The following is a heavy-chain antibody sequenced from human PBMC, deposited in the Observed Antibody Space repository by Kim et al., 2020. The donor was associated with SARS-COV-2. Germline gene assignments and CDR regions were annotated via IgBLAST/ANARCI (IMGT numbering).Heavy chain of an antibody. J-gene: IGHJ6*03. CDR1: GFSLLTSGMC. V-gene: IGHV2-70*11. CDR3: ARLRVIGTRRSQSYHSYMDV. Sequence: SGPTLVNPTQTLTLTCTFSGFSLLTSGMCVNWIRQPPGKAREWLARIDWADDRYYNTSLKTRLTISKDTSKNQVVLTMTNMDPVDTATYYCARLRVIGTRRSQSYHSYMDVWGKGTTVTVSS. CDR2: IDWADDR. D-gene: IGHD1-7*01.